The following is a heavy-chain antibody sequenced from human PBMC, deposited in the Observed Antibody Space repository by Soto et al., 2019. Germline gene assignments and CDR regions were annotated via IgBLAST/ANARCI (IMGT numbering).Heavy chain of an antibody. CDR3: ARRRDGSGSLDY. Sequence: LSLTCTVSGDSISSSIWWGWFRQPPGKGLEWIAEIYHSGSTNYYPSLKTRVSMSVDKSKNQFSLKVNSVTAADTAVYYCARRRDGSGSLDYWGQGTLVTVSS. J-gene: IGHJ4*02. D-gene: IGHD3-10*01. CDR1: GDSISSSIW. V-gene: IGHV4-4*02. CDR2: IYHSGST.